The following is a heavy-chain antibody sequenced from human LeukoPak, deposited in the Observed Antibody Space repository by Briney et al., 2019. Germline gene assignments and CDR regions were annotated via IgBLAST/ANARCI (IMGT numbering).Heavy chain of an antibody. V-gene: IGHV4-4*02. CDR3: ARDGGTDYGDYLTG. D-gene: IGHD4-17*01. Sequence: PSETLSLTRAVSGGSISSSNWWSWVRQPPGKGLEWIGEIYHSGSTNYNPSLKSRVTISVDKSKNQFSLKLSSVTAADTAVYYCARDGGTDYGDYLTGWGQGTLVTVSS. J-gene: IGHJ4*02. CDR1: GGSISSSNW. CDR2: IYHSGST.